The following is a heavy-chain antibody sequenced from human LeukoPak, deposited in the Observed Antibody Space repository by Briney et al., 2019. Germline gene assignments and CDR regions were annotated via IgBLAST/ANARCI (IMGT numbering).Heavy chain of an antibody. J-gene: IGHJ3*02. CDR1: GYSFTSYW. CDR2: IYPGDSDT. CDR3: ARSGIVVVSLGAFDI. V-gene: IGHV5-51*01. Sequence: GESLKISCKGSGYSFTSYWIGWVRQMPGKGLEWLGIIYPGDSDTRYSPSFQGQVTISADKSISTAYLQWSSLKASDTAMYYCARSGIVVVSLGAFDIWGQGTMVTVSS. D-gene: IGHD2-21*01.